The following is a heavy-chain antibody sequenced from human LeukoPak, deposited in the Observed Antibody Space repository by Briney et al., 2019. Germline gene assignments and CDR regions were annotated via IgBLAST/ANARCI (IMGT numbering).Heavy chain of an antibody. CDR3: ARAITYYYYYYYMDV. V-gene: IGHV1-69*13. Sequence: SVKVTCKASGGTFSSYAISWVRQAPGQGLEWMGGIIPIFGTANYAQKFQGRVTITADESASTAYMELSSLRSEDTAVYYCARAITYYYYYYYMDVWGKGTTVTVSS. CDR1: GGTFSSYA. J-gene: IGHJ6*03. CDR2: IIPIFGTA. D-gene: IGHD5-12*01.